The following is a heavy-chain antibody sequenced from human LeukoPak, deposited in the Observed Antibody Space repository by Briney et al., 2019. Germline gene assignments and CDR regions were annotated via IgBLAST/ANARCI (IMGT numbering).Heavy chain of an antibody. J-gene: IGHJ4*02. Sequence: SETLSLTCTVFGYSISSAYSWGWIRQPPGKGLEWIGSIYHNGNTYYNSSLKSRVTISVDTSENQFSLKLSSVTAADTAVYYCASYKNYYDSSGNPFDYWGQGTLVTVSS. CDR2: IYHNGNT. D-gene: IGHD3-22*01. CDR1: GYSISSAYS. CDR3: ASYKNYYDSSGNPFDY. V-gene: IGHV4-38-2*02.